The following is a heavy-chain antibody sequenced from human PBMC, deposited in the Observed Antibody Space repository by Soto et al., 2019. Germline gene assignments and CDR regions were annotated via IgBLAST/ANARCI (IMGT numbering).Heavy chain of an antibody. D-gene: IGHD6-13*01. J-gene: IGHJ1*01. CDR1: GFTFDDYA. Sequence: EVQLVESGGGLVQPGRSLRLSCAASGFTFDDYAMHWVRQVPGKGLAWVSGINRNSGSIGYGECVKGRFAISRDNAKNSLHLQMNSLSAEDTAFYYCVKDESINWYSGHFRHWGQGTLVTVSS. CDR2: INRNSGSI. V-gene: IGHV3-9*01. CDR3: VKDESINWYSGHFRH.